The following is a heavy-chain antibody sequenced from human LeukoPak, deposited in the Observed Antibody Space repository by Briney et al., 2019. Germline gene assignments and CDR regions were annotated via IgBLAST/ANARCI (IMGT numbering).Heavy chain of an antibody. V-gene: IGHV3-23*01. CDR3: AKAVTVTQEFDAFDI. CDR2: ISGSGGST. Sequence: GGSLRLSRAASGFTFSSYAMSWVRQAPGKGLEWVSAISGSGGSTYYADSVKGRFTISRDNSKNTQNLQMNSLRGEDTAVYYCAKAVTVTQEFDAFDIWGQGTMVTVSS. J-gene: IGHJ3*02. D-gene: IGHD4-17*01. CDR1: GFTFSSYA.